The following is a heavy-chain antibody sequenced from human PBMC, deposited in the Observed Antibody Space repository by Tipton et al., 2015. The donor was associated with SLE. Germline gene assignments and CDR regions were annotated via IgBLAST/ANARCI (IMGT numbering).Heavy chain of an antibody. CDR1: GGSISSYY. V-gene: IGHV4-59*01. CDR3: AWEILYYYDSSGYYLDWFDP. D-gene: IGHD3-22*01. J-gene: IGHJ5*02. CDR2: IYYSGST. Sequence: TLSLTCTVSGGSISSYYWSWIRQPPGKGLEWIGYIYYSGSTNYNPSLKSRVTISVDTSKNQFSLKLSSVTAADTAVYYCAWEILYYYDSSGYYLDWFDPWGQGTLVTVSS.